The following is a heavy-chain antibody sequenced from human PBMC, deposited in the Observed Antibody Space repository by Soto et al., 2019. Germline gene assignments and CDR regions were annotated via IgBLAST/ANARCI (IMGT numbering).Heavy chain of an antibody. CDR1: GYTFTSYY. CDR2: INPSGGST. V-gene: IGHV1-46*03. Sequence: GASVKVSCKASGYTFTSYYMHWVRQAPGQGLEWMGIINPSGGSTSYAQKFQGRVTMTRDTSTSTVYMELSSLRSEDTAVYYCTRDTRIRDYYDSSGYPDAFDIWGQGTMVTVSS. J-gene: IGHJ3*02. CDR3: TRDTRIRDYYDSSGYPDAFDI. D-gene: IGHD3-22*01.